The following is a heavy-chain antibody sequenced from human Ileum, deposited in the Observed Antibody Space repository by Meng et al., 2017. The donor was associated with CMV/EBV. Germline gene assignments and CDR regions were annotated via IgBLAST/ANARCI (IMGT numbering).Heavy chain of an antibody. Sequence: SGFTFSTYGMHRVRQAPGKELEWVAIVWYSGGNKYYAGSVEGRFTISRDDSKNTLDLQMNSLRVEDTAIYYCAKDWRANWGSDYFDYWGQGTLVTVSS. CDR2: VWYSGGNK. J-gene: IGHJ4*02. D-gene: IGHD7-27*01. CDR1: GFTFSTYG. CDR3: AKDWRANWGSDYFDY. V-gene: IGHV3-33*06.